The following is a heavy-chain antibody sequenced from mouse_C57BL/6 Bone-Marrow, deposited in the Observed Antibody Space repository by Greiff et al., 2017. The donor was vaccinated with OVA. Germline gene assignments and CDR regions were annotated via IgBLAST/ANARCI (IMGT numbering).Heavy chain of an antibody. CDR3: ARPYYSNFYYAMDY. J-gene: IGHJ4*01. Sequence: VKLVESGAELVKPGASVKLSCKASGYTFTSYWMHWVKQRPGRGLEWIGRIDPNSGGTKYNEKFKSKATLTVDKPSSTAYMQLSSLTSEDSAVYYCARPYYSNFYYAMDYWGQGTSVTVSS. CDR1: GYTFTSYW. V-gene: IGHV1-72*01. D-gene: IGHD2-5*01. CDR2: IDPNSGGT.